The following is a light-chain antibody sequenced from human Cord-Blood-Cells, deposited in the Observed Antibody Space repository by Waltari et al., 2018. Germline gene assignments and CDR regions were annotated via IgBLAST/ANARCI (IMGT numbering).Light chain of an antibody. V-gene: IGKV4-1*01. Sequence: DIVMTQSPDSLAASLGGRATIHCKSSQSVLYSSNHKNYLAWYQQKPGQPPKLLIYWASTRESGVPDRFSGSGSGTDFTLTISSLQAEDVAVYYCQQYYSTPYTFGQGTKLEIK. CDR2: WAS. CDR1: QSVLYSSNHKNY. J-gene: IGKJ2*01. CDR3: QQYYSTPYT.